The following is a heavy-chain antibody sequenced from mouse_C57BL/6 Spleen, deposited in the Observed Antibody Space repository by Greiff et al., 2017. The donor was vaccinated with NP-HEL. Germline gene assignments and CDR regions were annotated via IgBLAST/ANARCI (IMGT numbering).Heavy chain of an antibody. CDR3: ARSGGGNFDY. D-gene: IGHD4-1*01. Sequence: VQLQQSGPELVKPGASVKISCKASGYTFTDYYMNWVKQSHGKSLEWIGDINPNNGGTSYNQKFKGKATLTVDKSYSNAYMELRRVTSEDSAVYYCARSGGGNFDYWGQGTTLTVSS. J-gene: IGHJ2*01. CDR1: GYTFTDYY. V-gene: IGHV1-26*01. CDR2: INPNNGGT.